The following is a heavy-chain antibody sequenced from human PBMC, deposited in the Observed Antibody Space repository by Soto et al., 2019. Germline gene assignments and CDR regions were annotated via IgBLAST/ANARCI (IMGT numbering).Heavy chain of an antibody. D-gene: IGHD2-2*01. V-gene: IGHV5-10-1*01. CDR3: ARLRYCSSSTCSPLPFDY. Sequence: PGESLKISCQGSAYSFSSYLITWVRQMPGKGLEWMGRIDPSDSYTIYNPSFQGHVTISADTSISAAYLQWSSLKASDTAMYYCARLRYCSSSTCSPLPFDYWGQGTLVTVSS. J-gene: IGHJ4*02. CDR1: AYSFSSYL. CDR2: IDPSDSYT.